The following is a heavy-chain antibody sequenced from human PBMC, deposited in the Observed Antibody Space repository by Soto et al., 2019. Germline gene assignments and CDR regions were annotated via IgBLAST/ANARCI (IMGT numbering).Heavy chain of an antibody. CDR2: FDPEDGET. CDR3: ATRATMGIHYYYGLDV. Sequence: QVQLVQSGAEVNKSGASVKVSCKVSGSTLTELSIHWVRQAPGKGLEWMGGFDPEDGETNYAQNLQGRVTMTEDTSTDTAYMELSSLRSEDTAVYYCATRATMGIHYYYGLDVWGQGTTVTVSS. J-gene: IGHJ6*02. CDR1: GSTLTELS. D-gene: IGHD5-12*01. V-gene: IGHV1-24*01.